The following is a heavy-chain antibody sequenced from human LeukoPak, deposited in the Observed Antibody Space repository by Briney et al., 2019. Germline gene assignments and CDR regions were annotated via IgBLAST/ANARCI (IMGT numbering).Heavy chain of an antibody. V-gene: IGHV4-39*07. CDR2: INHSGST. CDR1: GGSISSSSYY. J-gene: IGHJ4*02. Sequence: SETLSLTCTVSGGSISSSSYYWSWIRQPPGKGLEWIGEINHSGSTNYNPSLKSRVTISVDTSKNQFSLKLSSVTAADTAVYYCARGNNWNYKVDYWGQGTLVTVSS. CDR3: ARGNNWNYKVDY. D-gene: IGHD1-7*01.